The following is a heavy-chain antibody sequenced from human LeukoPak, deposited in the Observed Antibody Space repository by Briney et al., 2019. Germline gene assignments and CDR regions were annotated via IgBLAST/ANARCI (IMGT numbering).Heavy chain of an antibody. Sequence: PGGPLRLSCAASGFTFSSYNMNWVRQAPGKGLEWVSSISSSSSYIYYADSVKGRFTISRDNAKNSLYLQMNSLRAEDTAVYYCARDILSADGYNYYYFDYWGQGTLVTVSS. CDR2: ISSSSSYI. V-gene: IGHV3-21*01. J-gene: IGHJ4*02. CDR1: GFTFSSYN. D-gene: IGHD5-24*01. CDR3: ARDILSADGYNYYYFDY.